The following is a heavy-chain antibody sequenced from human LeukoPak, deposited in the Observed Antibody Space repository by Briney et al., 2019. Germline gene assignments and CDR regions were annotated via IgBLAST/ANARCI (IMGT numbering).Heavy chain of an antibody. J-gene: IGHJ6*03. Sequence: ASVKVSCKASGYIFTSYGISWVRQAPGQGLEWMGWISVYNGNTNYPQRLQGRVTMTTDTSTTTAYMELRSLRSDDTAVYYRARGSSEYDFWSGYPGYMDVWGKGTTVTVSS. CDR2: ISVYNGNT. D-gene: IGHD3-3*01. CDR1: GYIFTSYG. V-gene: IGHV1-18*01. CDR3: ARGSSEYDFWSGYPGYMDV.